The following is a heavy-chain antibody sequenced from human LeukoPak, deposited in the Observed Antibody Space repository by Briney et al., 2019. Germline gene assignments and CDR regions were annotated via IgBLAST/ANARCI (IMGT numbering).Heavy chain of an antibody. CDR2: ISSSSSYI. CDR1: GVTFSGYS. D-gene: IGHD4-17*01. J-gene: IGHJ4*02. V-gene: IGHV3-21*01. Sequence: GVSLRLSCAASGVTFSGYSMNWVRQAPGKGLEWVSSISSSSSYIYYADSVKGRFTISRDNAKNSLYLQMNSLRAEDTAVYCCARALTSVTDFDYWGQGTLVTVSS. CDR3: ARALTSVTDFDY.